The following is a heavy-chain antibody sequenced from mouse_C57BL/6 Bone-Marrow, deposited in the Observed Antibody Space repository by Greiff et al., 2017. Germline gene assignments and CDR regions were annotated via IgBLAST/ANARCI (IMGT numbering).Heavy chain of an antibody. CDR2: INPGSGGT. D-gene: IGHD1-1*01. V-gene: IGHV1-54*01. J-gene: IGHJ2*01. CDR1: GYAFTNYL. CDR3: ARGSTTVDY. Sequence: QVQLQESGAELVRPGTSVKVSCKASGYAFTNYLIEWVKQRPGQGLEWIGVINPGSGGTNYNEKFKGKATLTADKSSSTAYMQLSSLTSEDSAVYFCARGSTTVDYWGQGTTLTVSS.